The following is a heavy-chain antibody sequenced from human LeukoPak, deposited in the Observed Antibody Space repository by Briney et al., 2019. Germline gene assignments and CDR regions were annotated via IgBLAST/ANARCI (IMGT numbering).Heavy chain of an antibody. D-gene: IGHD3-22*01. Sequence: GRSLRLSCAASGFTFISYGMHWVRQAPGKGLEWVSYISSSGSTIYYADSVKGRFTISRDNAKNSLYLQMNSLRAEDTAVYYCATPGRSGYYLSWGQGTLVTVSS. CDR1: GFTFISYG. CDR2: ISSSGSTI. V-gene: IGHV3-48*04. CDR3: ATPGRSGYYLS. J-gene: IGHJ4*02.